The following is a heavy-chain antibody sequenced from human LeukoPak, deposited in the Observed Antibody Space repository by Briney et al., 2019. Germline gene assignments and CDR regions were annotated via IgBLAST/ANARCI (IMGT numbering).Heavy chain of an antibody. J-gene: IGHJ4*02. D-gene: IGHD5-24*01. Sequence: ASVKVSCKASGYTFTSYAMHWVRQAPGQRLEWMGWINAGNGNTKYSQKFQGRVTITRDTSASTAYMELSSLRSEDTAVYYCARSMARWLQFWPPSYWGQGTLVTVSS. CDR1: GYTFTSYA. CDR2: INAGNGNT. CDR3: ARSMARWLQFWPPSY. V-gene: IGHV1-3*01.